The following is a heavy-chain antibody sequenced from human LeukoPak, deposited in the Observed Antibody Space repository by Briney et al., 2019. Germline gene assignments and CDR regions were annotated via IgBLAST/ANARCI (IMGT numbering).Heavy chain of an antibody. CDR2: IKSKTDGGTT. CDR1: GFTFSNAW. D-gene: IGHD4-17*01. V-gene: IGHV3-15*01. J-gene: IGHJ4*02. Sequence: GGSLRLSCAASGFTFSNAWMSWVRQAPGKGLECVGRIKSKTDGGTTDYAAPVKGRFTISRDDSKNTLYLQMNSLKTEDTAVYYCTASSRSTVTTLYYWGQGTLVTVSS. CDR3: TASSRSTVTTLYY.